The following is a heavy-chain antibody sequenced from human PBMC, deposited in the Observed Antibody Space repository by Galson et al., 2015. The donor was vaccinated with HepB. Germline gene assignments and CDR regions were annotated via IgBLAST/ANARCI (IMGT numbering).Heavy chain of an antibody. Sequence: SLRLSCAASGFTFSSYAMSWVRQAPGKGLEWVSAISGSGGSTYYADSVKGRFTISRDNSKNTLYLQMNSLRAEDTAVYYCARPTDYYDSSGYYYLGSDFQHWGQGTLVTVSS. CDR1: GFTFSSYA. CDR3: ARPTDYYDSSGYYYLGSDFQH. D-gene: IGHD3-22*01. J-gene: IGHJ1*01. V-gene: IGHV3-23*01. CDR2: ISGSGGST.